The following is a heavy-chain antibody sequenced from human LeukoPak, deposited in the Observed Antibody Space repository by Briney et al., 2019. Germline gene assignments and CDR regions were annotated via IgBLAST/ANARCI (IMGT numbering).Heavy chain of an antibody. V-gene: IGHV4-34*01. CDR3: ARGSWYNWNYGLDY. J-gene: IGHJ4*02. CDR1: GGSFSGYY. D-gene: IGHD1-7*01. CDR2: INHSGST. Sequence: SETLSLTCAVYGGSFSGYYWSWIRQPPGKGLEWIEEINHSGSTNYNPSLKSRVTISVDTSKNQFSLKLSSVTAADTAVYYCARGSWYNWNYGLDYWGQGTLVTVSS.